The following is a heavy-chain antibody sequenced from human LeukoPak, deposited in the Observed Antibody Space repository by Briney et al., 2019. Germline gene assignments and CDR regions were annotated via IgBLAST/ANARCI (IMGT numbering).Heavy chain of an antibody. CDR3: ARDLIRRSGFDY. D-gene: IGHD1-26*01. CDR1: GYTFRDYY. V-gene: IGHV1-2*02. CDR2: INPKSGGT. Sequence: ASVKVSCKASGYTFRDYYIHWVRQAPGQGLEWMGWINPKSGGTKYAQKFQGRFTMTRDTSISTAYMELSRLRSDDTAVYYCARDLIRRSGFDYWGQGTLVTVS. J-gene: IGHJ4*02.